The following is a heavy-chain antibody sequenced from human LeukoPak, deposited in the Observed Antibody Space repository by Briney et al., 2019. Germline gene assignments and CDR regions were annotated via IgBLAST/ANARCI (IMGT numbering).Heavy chain of an antibody. CDR2: ISWNSGSI. V-gene: IGHV3-9*01. Sequence: GGSLRLSCAASGFTFDDYAMHWVRQAPGKGLEWVSGISWNSGSIDYADSVKGRFTISRENAKNSLYLQMNSLRAEDTALYYCAKDTVSIAAAPVFQHWGQGTLVTVSS. J-gene: IGHJ1*01. D-gene: IGHD6-13*01. CDR1: GFTFDDYA. CDR3: AKDTVSIAAAPVFQH.